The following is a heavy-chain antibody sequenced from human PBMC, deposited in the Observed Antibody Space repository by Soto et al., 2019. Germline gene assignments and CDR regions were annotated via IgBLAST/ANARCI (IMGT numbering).Heavy chain of an antibody. V-gene: IGHV3-23*01. CDR2: ISGSGGST. J-gene: IGHJ3*02. Sequence: EVQLLESGGGLVHPGGSLRLSCAASGFTFSSYAMSWVRQAPGKGLEWVSAISGSGGSTYYADSVKGRFTISRDNSKNTLYLQMNSLRAEDTAVYYCANGDYYDSSGYSDALDIWGQGTMVTVSS. CDR1: GFTFSSYA. CDR3: ANGDYYDSSGYSDALDI. D-gene: IGHD3-22*01.